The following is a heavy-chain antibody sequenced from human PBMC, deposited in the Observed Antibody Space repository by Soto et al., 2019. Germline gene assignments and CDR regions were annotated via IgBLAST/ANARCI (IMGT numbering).Heavy chain of an antibody. CDR3: ARANYGDYYYGMDV. J-gene: IGHJ6*02. V-gene: IGHV4-59*01. CDR2: ISYTGSA. CDR1: GGSINYSY. Sequence: GTLSLTCTVSGGSINYSYWTWIRQPPGKGLEWIGYISYTGSANYNASLKSRLTISVDTSKNQFSLKLSSVTAADTALYYCARANYGDYYYGMDVWGQGTTVTVSS. D-gene: IGHD4-17*01.